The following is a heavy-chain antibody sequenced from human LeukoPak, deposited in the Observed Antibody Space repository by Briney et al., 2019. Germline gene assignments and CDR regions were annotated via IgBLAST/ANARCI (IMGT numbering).Heavy chain of an antibody. CDR2: IIPIFGTA. CDR3: ARSLVVVPAAIEVGWFDP. CDR1: GYTFTSYD. J-gene: IGHJ5*02. Sequence: GASAKVSCKASGYTFTSYDINWMRQATGQGLEWMGGIIPIFGTANYAQKFQGRVTITADESPSTAYMELSSLRSEDTAVYYCARSLVVVPAAIEVGWFDPWGQGTLVTVSS. D-gene: IGHD2-2*01. V-gene: IGHV1-69*13.